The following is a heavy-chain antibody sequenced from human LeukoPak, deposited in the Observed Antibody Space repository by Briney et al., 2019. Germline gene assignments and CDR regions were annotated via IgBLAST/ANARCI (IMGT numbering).Heavy chain of an antibody. Sequence: PGGSLRLSCAASGFTVSSNYMSWVRQAPGKGLEWVSVIYSGGSRYYADSVKGRFTISRDSSKNTMYLQMNSLRAEDTAVYYCARDHYYDSSGYLALLAFDIWGQGTMVTVSS. J-gene: IGHJ3*02. V-gene: IGHV3-53*01. D-gene: IGHD3-22*01. CDR3: ARDHYYDSSGYLALLAFDI. CDR1: GFTVSSNY. CDR2: IYSGGSR.